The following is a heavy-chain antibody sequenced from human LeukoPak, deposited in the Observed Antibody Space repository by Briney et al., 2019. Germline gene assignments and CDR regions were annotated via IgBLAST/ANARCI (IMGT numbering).Heavy chain of an antibody. CDR1: GYTFTSYY. CDR3: DTEGSIIAAAGTGTLYYYYCYYMDV. V-gene: IGHV1-46*01. Sequence: GASVKVSCKASGYTFTSYYMHWVRQAPGQGLEWMGIINPSGGSTSYAQKFQGRVTMTRDMSTSTVYMELSSLRSEDTAVYYGDTEGSIIAAAGTGTLYYYYCYYMDVWGKGTTVTVSS. D-gene: IGHD6-13*01. CDR2: INPSGGST. J-gene: IGHJ6*03.